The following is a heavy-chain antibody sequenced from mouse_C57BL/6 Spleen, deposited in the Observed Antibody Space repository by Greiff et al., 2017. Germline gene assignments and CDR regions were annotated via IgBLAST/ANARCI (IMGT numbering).Heavy chain of an antibody. Sequence: EVKVVESGGGLVKPGGSLKLSCAASGFTFSDYGMHWVRQAPEKGLEWVAYISSGSSTIYYADTVKGRFTISRDNAKNTLFLQMTSLRSEDTAMYYCARPGLRQDYFDYWGQGTTLTVSS. CDR2: ISSGSSTI. CDR1: GFTFSDYG. CDR3: ARPGLRQDYFDY. D-gene: IGHD2-4*01. V-gene: IGHV5-17*01. J-gene: IGHJ2*01.